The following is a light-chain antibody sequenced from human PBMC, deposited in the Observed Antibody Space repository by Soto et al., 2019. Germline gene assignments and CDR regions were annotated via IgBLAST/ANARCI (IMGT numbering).Light chain of an antibody. Sequence: QSALTQPASVSGSPGQSITISCTGTSSDVGNYNYVSWYQQHPGKAPKLMIYDVSYRPSGVSNRFSGSKSGNTASLTISGLQAEDEADCYCNSYTGSSTPYVFGTGTKVTV. CDR3: NSYTGSSTPYV. CDR2: DVS. V-gene: IGLV2-14*01. CDR1: SSDVGNYNY. J-gene: IGLJ1*01.